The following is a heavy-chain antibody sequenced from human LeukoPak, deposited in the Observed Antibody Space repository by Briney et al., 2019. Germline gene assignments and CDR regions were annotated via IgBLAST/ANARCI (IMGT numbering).Heavy chain of an antibody. CDR1: GFTFDDYA. D-gene: IGHD6-19*01. CDR3: AKEIGRAVAGIDY. J-gene: IGHJ4*02. Sequence: GGSLRLSCAASGFTFDDYAMHWVRQVSGKGLKWVSGISWNSGSIAYADSVKGRFTISRDNAKNSLYLQMDSLRDEDTALYYCAKEIGRAVAGIDYWGQGTLVTVSS. V-gene: IGHV3-9*01. CDR2: ISWNSGSI.